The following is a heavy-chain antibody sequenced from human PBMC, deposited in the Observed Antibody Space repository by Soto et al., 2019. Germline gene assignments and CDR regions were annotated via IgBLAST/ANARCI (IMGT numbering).Heavy chain of an antibody. CDR2: IYYSGST. V-gene: IGHV4-59*01. CDR3: ARGLSDCGGDCYYYFDY. Sequence: SETLSLTCTVSGGSISSYYWGWIRQPPGKGLEWIGYIYYSGSTNYNPSLKSRVTISVDTSKNQFSLKLSSVTAADTAVYYCARGLSDCGGDCYYYFDYWGQGTLVTVSS. D-gene: IGHD2-21*02. CDR1: GGSISSYY. J-gene: IGHJ4*02.